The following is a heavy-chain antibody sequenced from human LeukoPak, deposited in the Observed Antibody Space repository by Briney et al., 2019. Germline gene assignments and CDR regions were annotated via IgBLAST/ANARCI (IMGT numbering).Heavy chain of an antibody. CDR3: ARESQGYYFDY. CDR2: INAGNGNS. CDR1: GYTFTSYA. Sequence: ASVKVSCKASGYTFTSYAMHWVRQAPGQRLEWMGWINAGNGNSKYSQKFQGRVTITRDTSASTAYMELSSLRSEDTAVYYCARESQGYYFDYWGQGTLVTVSS. V-gene: IGHV1-3*01. J-gene: IGHJ4*02.